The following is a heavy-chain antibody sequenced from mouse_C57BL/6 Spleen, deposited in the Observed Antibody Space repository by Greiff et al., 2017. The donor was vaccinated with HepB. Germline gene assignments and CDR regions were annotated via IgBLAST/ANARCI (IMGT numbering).Heavy chain of an antibody. V-gene: IGHV1-81*01. CDR1: GYTFTSYG. CDR2: IYPRSGNT. CDR3: ARKGNYYGSSFHWYFDV. J-gene: IGHJ1*03. Sequence: QVQLQQSGAELARPGASVKLSCKASGYTFTSYGISWVKQRTGQGLEWIGEIYPRSGNTYYNEKFKGKATLTADKSSSTAYMELRSLTSEDSAVYFCARKGNYYGSSFHWYFDVWGTGTTVTVSS. D-gene: IGHD1-1*01.